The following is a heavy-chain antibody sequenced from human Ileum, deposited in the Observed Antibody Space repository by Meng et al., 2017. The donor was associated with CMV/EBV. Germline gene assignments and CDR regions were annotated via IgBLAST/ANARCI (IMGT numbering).Heavy chain of an antibody. Sequence: SETLSLTCAFYGDSFSYYYWNWVRQPPGKGLEWIGEINHTGVTTYSPSLKGRVTISVDTSKKQFSLSLTSVSAADTAVYYYARGSNLHVLVAWSQGTLVTVSS. CDR3: ARGSNLHVLVA. V-gene: IGHV4-34*01. D-gene: IGHD3-3*02. J-gene: IGHJ5*02. CDR2: INHTGVT. CDR1: GDSFSYYY.